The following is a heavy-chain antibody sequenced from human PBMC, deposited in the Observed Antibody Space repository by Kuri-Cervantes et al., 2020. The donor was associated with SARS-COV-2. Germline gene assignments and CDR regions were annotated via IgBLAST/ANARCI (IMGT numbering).Heavy chain of an antibody. V-gene: IGHV4-34*01. J-gene: IGHJ4*02. CDR1: GGSFSGYY. CDR3: ARGPRWSIAASFDY. D-gene: IGHD6-6*01. Sequence: LRLSCAVYGGSFSGYYWSWIRQPPGKGLEWIGEINHSGSTNYNPSLKSRVTISVDTSKNQFSLKLSSVTAADTAVYYCARGPRWSIAASFDYWGQGTLVTVSS. CDR2: INHSGST.